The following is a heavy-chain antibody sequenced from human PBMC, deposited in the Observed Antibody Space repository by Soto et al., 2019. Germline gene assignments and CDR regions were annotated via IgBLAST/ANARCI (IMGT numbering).Heavy chain of an antibody. CDR1: TFNSYS. V-gene: IGHV3-23*01. CDR3: AKDPDFWGGPNWFDP. CDR2: ISGSGGST. J-gene: IGHJ5*02. Sequence: GGSLRLSCTFTFNSYSLNWVRQAPGKGLEWVSAISGSGGSTYYADSVKGRFTISRDNSKNTLYLQMNSLRAEDTAVYYCAKDPDFWGGPNWFDPWAREPWSQSPQ. D-gene: IGHD3-3*01.